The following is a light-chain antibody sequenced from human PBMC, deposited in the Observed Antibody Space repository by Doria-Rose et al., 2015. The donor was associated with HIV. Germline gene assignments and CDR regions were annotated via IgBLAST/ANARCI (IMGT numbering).Light chain of an antibody. CDR2: DGS. CDR3: HQYGTSWT. V-gene: IGKV3-20*01. CDR1: QSFSSTY. J-gene: IGKJ1*01. Sequence: LTQSLGTLSLSPGERATLSCRASQSFSSTYLAWYQQKPGQAPSLLIYDGSTRATGIPDRFSASGSGTDFTLTINRLEPKDFALYYCHQYGTSWTFGQGTKVEI.